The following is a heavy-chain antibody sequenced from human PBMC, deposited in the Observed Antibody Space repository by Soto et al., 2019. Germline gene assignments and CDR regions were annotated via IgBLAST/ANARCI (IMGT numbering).Heavy chain of an antibody. CDR2: IYYSGST. D-gene: IGHD2-15*01. V-gene: IGHV4-39*01. CDR1: GGSISSSSYY. Sequence: QLQLQESGPGLVKPSETLSLTCTVSGGSISSSSYYWGWIRQPPGKGLEWIGSIYYSGSTYYNPSLKSRVTISVDTSKNQFSLKLSSVTAADTAVYYCARHALCSGGSCYRVNWFDPWGQGTLVTVSS. J-gene: IGHJ5*02. CDR3: ARHALCSGGSCYRVNWFDP.